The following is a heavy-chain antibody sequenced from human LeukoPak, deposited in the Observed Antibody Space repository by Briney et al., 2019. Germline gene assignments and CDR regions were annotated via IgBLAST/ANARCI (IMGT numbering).Heavy chain of an antibody. D-gene: IGHD6-19*01. V-gene: IGHV3-66*01. Sequence: PGGSLRLSCAASGFTVSSNYMSWVRQAPGKGLEWVSVIYSGGSTYYADSVKGRLTISRDNSKNTLYLQMNSLRAEDTAVYYCAREGQWLAYAFDIWGQGTMVTVSS. CDR3: AREGQWLAYAFDI. CDR2: IYSGGST. CDR1: GFTVSSNY. J-gene: IGHJ3*02.